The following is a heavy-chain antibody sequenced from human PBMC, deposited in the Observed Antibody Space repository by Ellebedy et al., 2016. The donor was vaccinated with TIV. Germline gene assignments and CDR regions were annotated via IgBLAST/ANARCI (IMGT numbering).Heavy chain of an antibody. Sequence: AASVKVSCKASGHTFSNYDINWMRQAPGQGLEWLGIINPSGGSTSYAQKLQGRVTMTRDTSTSTVYLELSSLRSDDTAVYYCARMYSSGSYYFDYWGQGTLVTVSS. CDR2: INPSGGST. D-gene: IGHD6-19*01. J-gene: IGHJ4*02. V-gene: IGHV1-46*04. CDR3: ARMYSSGSYYFDY. CDR1: GHTFSNYD.